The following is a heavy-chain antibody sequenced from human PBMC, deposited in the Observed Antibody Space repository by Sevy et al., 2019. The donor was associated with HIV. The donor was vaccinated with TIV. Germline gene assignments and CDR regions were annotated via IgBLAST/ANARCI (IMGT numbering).Heavy chain of an antibody. CDR1: GFTFSTYG. CDR3: AKVLHIVVVPAAVDYYYGMDV. CDR2: MRFDGTIK. D-gene: IGHD2-2*01. J-gene: IGHJ6*02. V-gene: IGHV3-30*02. Sequence: GGYLRLSCAASGFTFSTYGMHWVRQAPGRGLEWVAFMRFDGTIKYHTDSVKGRFTISRDNSKNTLYLQMNSLKTEDTAVYFCAKVLHIVVVPAAVDYYYGMDVWGHGTTVTVSS.